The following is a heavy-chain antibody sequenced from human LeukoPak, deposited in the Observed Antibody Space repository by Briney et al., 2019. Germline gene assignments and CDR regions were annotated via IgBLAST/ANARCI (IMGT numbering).Heavy chain of an antibody. V-gene: IGHV4-4*07. D-gene: IGHD2-8*01. Sequence: PSETLSLTCTVSGGSISSYYWSWIRQPAGKGLEWIGRIYTSGSTNYNPSLKSRVTMSVDTSKNQFSLKLSSVTAADTAVYYCARTIALMVYAGMLDWFDPWSQGTLATVSS. CDR3: ARTIALMVYAGMLDWFDP. CDR1: GGSISSYY. CDR2: IYTSGST. J-gene: IGHJ5*02.